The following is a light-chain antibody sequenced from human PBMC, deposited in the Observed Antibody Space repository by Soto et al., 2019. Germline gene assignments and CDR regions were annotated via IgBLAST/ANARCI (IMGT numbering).Light chain of an antibody. V-gene: IGKV3-15*01. CDR2: GAS. CDR1: QSVSSG. Sequence: EIVMTQSPATLSVSPGERATLSCRASQSVSSGLAWYQQKPGQAPRLLIFGASTGAPGISGRLSGSGSGTEFTLTISSLRSEDFAFYYCQQYNTWPRTFGQGTKVEIK. J-gene: IGKJ1*01. CDR3: QQYNTWPRT.